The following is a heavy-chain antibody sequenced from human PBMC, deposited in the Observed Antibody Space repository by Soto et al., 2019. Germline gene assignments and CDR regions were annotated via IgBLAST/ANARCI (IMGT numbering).Heavy chain of an antibody. D-gene: IGHD3-3*01. CDR1: GYTFTSYG. J-gene: IGHJ6*02. CDR3: ARDHNYDFWSGYSTGYYYGMDV. V-gene: IGHV1-18*01. Sequence: ASVKVSCKASGYTFTSYGISWVRQAPGQGLEWMGWISAYNGNTNYAQKLQGRVTMTTDTSTSTAYMGLRSLRSDDTAVYYCARDHNYDFWSGYSTGYYYGMDVWGQGTTVTVSS. CDR2: ISAYNGNT.